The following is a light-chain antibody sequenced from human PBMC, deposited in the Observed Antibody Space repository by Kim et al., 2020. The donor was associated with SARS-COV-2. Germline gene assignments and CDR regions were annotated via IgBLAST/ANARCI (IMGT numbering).Light chain of an antibody. CDR2: DAS. J-gene: IGKJ4*01. CDR3: QQRSNWRT. CDR1: QSVSSY. Sequence: SLSPGESATLFCRASQSVSSYLAWYQQKPGQAPKLLSYDASSRATGIPARFSGSGSGTDFTLTISSQEPEDFAVYYCQQRSNWRTFGGGTKVDIK. V-gene: IGKV3-11*01.